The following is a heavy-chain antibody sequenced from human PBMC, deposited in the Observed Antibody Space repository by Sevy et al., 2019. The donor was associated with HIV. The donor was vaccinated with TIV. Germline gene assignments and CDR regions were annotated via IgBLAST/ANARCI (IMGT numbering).Heavy chain of an antibody. Sequence: ASVKVSCKASGYTFNNYYIHWVRQAPGQGLQWMGVINPTSSSTYYPQKFQGRVTMTRDTSTSTVSMDLTRLRSDDTAVYYCARGDGTGRCLDYWGQGTLVTVSS. CDR1: GYTFNNYY. J-gene: IGHJ4*02. CDR3: ARGDGTGRCLDY. V-gene: IGHV1-46*02. D-gene: IGHD6-13*01. CDR2: INPTSSST.